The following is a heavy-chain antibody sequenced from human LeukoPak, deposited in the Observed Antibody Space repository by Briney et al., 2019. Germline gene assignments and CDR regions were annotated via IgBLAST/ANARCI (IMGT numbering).Heavy chain of an antibody. Sequence: ASVKVSCKASGYTFTAYYMHWVRQAPGQGLEWMGWINPNSGGTNYARKFQGRVTMTRDTSISTAYMELSRLRSDDTAVYYCAREGYSYGYDYWGQGTLVTVSS. CDR2: INPNSGGT. CDR1: GYTFTAYY. D-gene: IGHD5-18*01. V-gene: IGHV1-2*02. CDR3: AREGYSYGYDY. J-gene: IGHJ4*02.